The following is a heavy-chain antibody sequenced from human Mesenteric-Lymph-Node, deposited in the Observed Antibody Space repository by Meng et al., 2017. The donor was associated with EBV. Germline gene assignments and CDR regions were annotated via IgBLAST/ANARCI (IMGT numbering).Heavy chain of an antibody. CDR3: ASLLIVFGGVIVDY. V-gene: IGHV4-39*01. CDR2: IYSGGRT. J-gene: IGHJ4*02. CDR1: GGFISSSSYY. Sequence: RHLQDAGQGVGGLSETLSLTCTVLGGFISSSSYYWGWIRQPPGKGLEWIGSIYSGGRTYYSPSLESRVTISVDTSKNQFSLKLNSVTAADTSVYFCASLLIVFGGVIVDYWGQGALVTVSS. D-gene: IGHD3-16*02.